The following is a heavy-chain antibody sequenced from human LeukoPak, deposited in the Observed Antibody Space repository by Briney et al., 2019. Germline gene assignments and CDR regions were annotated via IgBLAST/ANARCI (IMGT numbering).Heavy chain of an antibody. CDR2: IYTGGST. J-gene: IGHJ6*03. D-gene: IGHD3-22*01. CDR3: ARDYGYYDSSGYPYYYYYMDV. V-gene: IGHV4-4*07. Sequence: SETLSLTCSASGGSISSSYWSWLRQPAGKGLKGFGRIYTGGSTNYNPSLKSRVTISVDTSTYQFSLKLSSVTAADTAVYYCARDYGYYDSSGYPYYYYYMDVWGKGTTVTISS. CDR1: GGSISSSY.